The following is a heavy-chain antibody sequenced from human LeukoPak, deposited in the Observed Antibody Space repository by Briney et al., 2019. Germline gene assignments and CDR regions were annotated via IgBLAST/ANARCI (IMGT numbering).Heavy chain of an antibody. V-gene: IGHV1-2*02. CDR1: GYTFTGYY. J-gene: IGHJ4*02. Sequence: ASVKVYCKASGYTFTGYYMHWVRQAPGQGLEWMGWINPNSGGTNYAQKFQGRVTMTRDTSISTAYMELSRLRSDDTAVYYCAREGGYDYSVDYWGQGTLVTVSS. D-gene: IGHD5-12*01. CDR2: INPNSGGT. CDR3: AREGGYDYSVDY.